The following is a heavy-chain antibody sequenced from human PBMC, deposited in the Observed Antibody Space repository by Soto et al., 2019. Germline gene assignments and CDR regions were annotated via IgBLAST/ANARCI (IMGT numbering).Heavy chain of an antibody. V-gene: IGHV3-21*01. Sequence: GGSLRLSCAASGFTFSSYNMNWVRQAPGKGLEWVSSISSSSSYIYYADSVKGRFTISRDNAKNSLYLQMNSLRAEDTAVYYCARAEYSSGWYSFSAFDIWGQGTMVTVSS. D-gene: IGHD6-19*01. CDR3: ARAEYSSGWYSFSAFDI. CDR2: ISSSSSYI. CDR1: GFTFSSYN. J-gene: IGHJ3*02.